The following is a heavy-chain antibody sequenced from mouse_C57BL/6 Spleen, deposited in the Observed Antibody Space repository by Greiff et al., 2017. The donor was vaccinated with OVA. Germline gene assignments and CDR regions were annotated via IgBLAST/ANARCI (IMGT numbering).Heavy chain of an antibody. J-gene: IGHJ4*01. V-gene: IGHV1-82*01. CDR3: AREGLSSMDY. CDR1: GYAFSSSW. Sequence: VQLQESGPELVKPGASVKISCKASGYAFSSSWMNWVKQRPGKGLEWIGRIYPGDGDTNYNGKFKGKATLTADKSSSTAYMQLSSLTSEDSAVYFCAREGLSSMDYWGQGTSVTVSS. D-gene: IGHD6-5*01. CDR2: IYPGDGDT.